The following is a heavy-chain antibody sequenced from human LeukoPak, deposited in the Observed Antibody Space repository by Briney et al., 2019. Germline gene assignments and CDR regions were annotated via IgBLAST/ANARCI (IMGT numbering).Heavy chain of an antibody. D-gene: IGHD3-10*01. Sequence: GGSLRLSCAASGFTFSSYWMSWVRQAPGKGLEWVANIKQDGSEKYHVDSVKGRFTISRDNAKNSLYLQMNSLRAEDTAVYYCARETTEGVTMVRGAPPPPDYWGQGTLVTVSS. CDR3: ARETTEGVTMVRGAPPPPDY. J-gene: IGHJ4*02. V-gene: IGHV3-7*01. CDR1: GFTFSSYW. CDR2: IKQDGSEK.